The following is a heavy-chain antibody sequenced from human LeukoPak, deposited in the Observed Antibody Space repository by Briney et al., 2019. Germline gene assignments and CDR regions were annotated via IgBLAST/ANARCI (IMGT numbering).Heavy chain of an antibody. J-gene: IGHJ4*02. CDR2: ISGSGGST. V-gene: IGHV3-23*01. CDR3: AKHVLRYFDWLLT. CDR1: GFTFSSSA. D-gene: IGHD3-9*01. Sequence: GGSLRLSCAASGFTFSSSAMSWVRQAPGKGLEWVSSISGSGGSTYYADSVKGRFTISRDNSKNTLYLQMNSLRAEDTAVYYCAKHVLRYFDWLLTWGQGTLVTVSS.